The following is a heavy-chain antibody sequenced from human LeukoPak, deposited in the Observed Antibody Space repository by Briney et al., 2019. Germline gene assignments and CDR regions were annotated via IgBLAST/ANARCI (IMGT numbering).Heavy chain of an antibody. CDR3: ARSGGDSGGIWFDP. Sequence: SETLSLTCAVYGGPFSGYYWSWIRQPPGKGLEWIGEINHSGSTNYNPSLKSRVTISVDTSKNQFSLKLSSVTAADTAVYYCARSGGDSGGIWFDPWGQGTLVTVSS. CDR1: GGPFSGYY. V-gene: IGHV4-34*01. D-gene: IGHD2-21*02. J-gene: IGHJ5*02. CDR2: INHSGST.